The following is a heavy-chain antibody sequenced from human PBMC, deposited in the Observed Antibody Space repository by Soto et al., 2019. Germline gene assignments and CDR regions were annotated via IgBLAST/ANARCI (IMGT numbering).Heavy chain of an antibody. CDR2: INSDGSST. CDR3: VVGYYVDYYGMDV. D-gene: IGHD3-22*01. J-gene: IGHJ6*02. Sequence: VGSLRLSCAASGFTFSSYWMHWVRQAPGKGLVWVSRINSDGSSTSYADSVKGRFTISRDNAKNTLYLQMNSLRAEDTAVYYCVVGYYVDYYGMDVCGQRTTVTVSS. CDR1: GFTFSSYW. V-gene: IGHV3-74*01.